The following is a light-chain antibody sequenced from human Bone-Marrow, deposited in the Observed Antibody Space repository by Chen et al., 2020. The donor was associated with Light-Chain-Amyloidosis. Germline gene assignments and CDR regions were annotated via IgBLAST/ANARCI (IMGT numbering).Light chain of an antibody. V-gene: IGLV1-47*01. CDR1: SSNIGINY. J-gene: IGLJ1*01. Sequence: QSVLTHPPSASGTPGQSVTISCSGASSNIGINYVYWYQPFPGAAPNLLIHRNTQRPSGVPDRFSASKSGTSAFLAISGLRSEDEADYYCAAWDGSLSGYVFGTGTKVIVL. CDR2: RNT. CDR3: AAWDGSLSGYV.